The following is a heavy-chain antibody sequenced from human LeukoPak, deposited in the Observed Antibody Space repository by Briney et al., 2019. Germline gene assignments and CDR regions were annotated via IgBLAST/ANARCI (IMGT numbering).Heavy chain of an antibody. CDR3: AKYDGVATNLYFDY. J-gene: IGHJ4*02. Sequence: GGSLRLSCAASRFTFSNYAMSWDRQAPGKGLEWVSTMSGSGARTDYADSVKGRFTISRDNSKNTLYLQMNSLRAEDTPVYYCAKYDGVATNLYFDYWGQGTLVTVSS. CDR1: RFTFSNYA. D-gene: IGHD5-12*01. V-gene: IGHV3-23*01. CDR2: MSGSGART.